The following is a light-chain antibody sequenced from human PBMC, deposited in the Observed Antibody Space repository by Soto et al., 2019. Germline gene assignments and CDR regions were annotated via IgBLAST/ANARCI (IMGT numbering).Light chain of an antibody. V-gene: IGKV3-11*01. J-gene: IGKJ2*01. CDR3: QHRSNWPPMYT. CDR1: QSVGGF. Sequence: EIVLTQSPATLSLSPGERATLSCRASQSVGGFLAWYQQKSGQAPRLLIYDTSKRATGIPARFSGSGSGTDFTLTISSLEPEDFAIYHCQHRSNWPPMYTFGQGTKXEIK. CDR2: DTS.